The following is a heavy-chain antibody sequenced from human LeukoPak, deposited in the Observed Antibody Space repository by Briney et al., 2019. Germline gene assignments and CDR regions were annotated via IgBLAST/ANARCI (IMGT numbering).Heavy chain of an antibody. V-gene: IGHV6-1*01. Sequence: SQTLSLTCAISGDSVSSNSAACNWIRQSPSRGLEWLGRTYYRSKWYNDYAVSVKSRITINPDTSKNQFSLKLSSVTAADTAVYYCATAPVETTTGTFVFDYWGQGTLVTVSS. CDR1: GDSVSSNSAA. J-gene: IGHJ4*02. D-gene: IGHD1-1*01. CDR3: ATAPVETTTGTFVFDY. CDR2: TYYRSKWYN.